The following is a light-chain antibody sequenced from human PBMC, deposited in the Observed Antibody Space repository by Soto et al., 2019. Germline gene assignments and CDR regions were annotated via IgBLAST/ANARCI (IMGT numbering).Light chain of an antibody. V-gene: IGKV3-20*01. CDR3: QHYGRSPPSWT. CDR1: QSVSSNY. CDR2: DAS. Sequence: EIVLTQSPGTLSLSPGERATLSCRASQSVSSNYLAWYQQKPGQPPRLLISDASSRATGIPDRFSGSGSGTDFTLTISGLEPEDFAVYYCQHYGRSPPSWTFGQGTNVDIK. J-gene: IGKJ1*01.